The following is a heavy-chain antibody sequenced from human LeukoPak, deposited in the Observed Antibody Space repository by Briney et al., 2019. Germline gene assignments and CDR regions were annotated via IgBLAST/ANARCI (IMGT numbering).Heavy chain of an antibody. J-gene: IGHJ5*02. Sequence: GGSLRLSCVASGFTFSSYSLSWVRQTPGKGLEWVASMTGSGADTHYADSVKGRFTISRDSSKDTLNLQLNNLRPEDTAVYYCARDQGPDYRPVGSATQFSWGRGTLVAVSP. CDR2: MTGSGADT. CDR3: ARDQGPDYRPVGSATQFS. D-gene: IGHD4-17*01. V-gene: IGHV3-23*01. CDR1: GFTFSSYS.